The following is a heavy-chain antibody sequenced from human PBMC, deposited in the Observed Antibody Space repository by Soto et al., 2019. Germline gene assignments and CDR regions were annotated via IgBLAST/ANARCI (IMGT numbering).Heavy chain of an antibody. CDR1: GFTFSITT. J-gene: IGHJ5*02. CDR3: ARLTSA. V-gene: IGHV3-23*01. Sequence: DVQLLESGGGLVQPGGSLRLSCVASGFTFSITTMSWVRQAPGKGLEWVSTVGGIGGNKYYADSVRGRFTISRDNSENTLYLQMNSLTVEDTAVYYCARLTSAWGQGILVTVSS. CDR2: VGGIGGNK.